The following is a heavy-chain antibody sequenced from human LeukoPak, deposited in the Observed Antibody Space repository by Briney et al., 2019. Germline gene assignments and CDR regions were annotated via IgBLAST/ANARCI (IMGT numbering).Heavy chain of an antibody. J-gene: IGHJ4*02. V-gene: IGHV4-59*08. Sequence: SETLSLTCSVSGDSINNYYWGWSRPPPGEGLEWIVYIYYSGRDANYSPSLKSRLTISVDTSKRQFSLSLRSVPAADTAVYYCPSHPQGLRYLHNWGQGTLVIVSS. CDR2: IYYSGRDA. CDR1: GDSINNYY. CDR3: PSHPQGLRYLHN. D-gene: IGHD2-2*02.